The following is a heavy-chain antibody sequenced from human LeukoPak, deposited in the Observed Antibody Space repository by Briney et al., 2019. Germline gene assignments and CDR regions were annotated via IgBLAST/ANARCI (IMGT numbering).Heavy chain of an antibody. D-gene: IGHD1-26*01. V-gene: IGHV4-59*01. CDR3: ARSGVYRAFDI. CDR2: IYYSGST. Sequence: SETLSLTCAVYGGSFSGYYWSWIRQPPGKGLEWIGYIYYSGSTNYNPSLKSRVTISVDTSKNQFSLKLSSVTAADTAVYYCARSGVYRAFDIWGQGTMVTVSS. CDR1: GGSFSGYY. J-gene: IGHJ3*02.